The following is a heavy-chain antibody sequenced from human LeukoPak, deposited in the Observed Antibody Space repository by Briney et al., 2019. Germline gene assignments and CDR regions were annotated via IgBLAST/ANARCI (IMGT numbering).Heavy chain of an antibody. CDR2: ISNSGDPI. Sequence: PGGSLRLSCVVSGFSFSDYEMAWVRQAPGMGLEWISYISNSGDPIRYAHAVKGRFAISRDNAKNSVSLQMNSLRVDDTGLYFCAGGPQYSGSYGDWGQGTLVTVSS. CDR3: AGGPQYSGSYGD. CDR1: GFSFSDYE. D-gene: IGHD1-26*01. V-gene: IGHV3-48*03. J-gene: IGHJ4*02.